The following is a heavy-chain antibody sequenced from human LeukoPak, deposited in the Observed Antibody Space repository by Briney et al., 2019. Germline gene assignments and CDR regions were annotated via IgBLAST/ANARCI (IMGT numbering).Heavy chain of an antibody. CDR1: GGSFSGYY. CDR2: TNHSGST. CDR3: ARSRDTAMPTDY. V-gene: IGHV4-34*01. D-gene: IGHD5-18*01. J-gene: IGHJ4*02. Sequence: SETLSLTCAVYGGSFSGYYWSWIRQPPGKGLEWIGETNHSGSTNYNPSLKSRVTISVDTSKNQFSLKLSSVTAADTAVYYCARSRDTAMPTDYWGQGTLVTVSS.